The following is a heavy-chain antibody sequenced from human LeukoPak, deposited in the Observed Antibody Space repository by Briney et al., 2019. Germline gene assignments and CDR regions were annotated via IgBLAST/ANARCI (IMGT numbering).Heavy chain of an antibody. Sequence: ASVKVSCKASGYRFYSYGISWVRQAPGQGLEWMGWISAYNGNTHYAQKLQGRVTMTTDTSTSTVYMELRSLRSDDTAVYYCARGSPPRRNYDSRGYYSYYFDYWGQGTLVTVSS. CDR2: ISAYNGNT. D-gene: IGHD3-22*01. CDR1: GYRFYSYG. CDR3: ARGSPPRRNYDSRGYYSYYFDY. V-gene: IGHV1-18*01. J-gene: IGHJ4*02.